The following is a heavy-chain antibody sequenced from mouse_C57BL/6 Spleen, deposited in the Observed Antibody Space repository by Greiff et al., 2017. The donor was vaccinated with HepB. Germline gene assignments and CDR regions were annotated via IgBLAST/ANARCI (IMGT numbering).Heavy chain of an antibody. CDR3: ARDKRDYDGTRAMDY. Sequence: VQRVESGGGLVKPGGSLKLSCAASGFTFSSYAMSWVRQTPEKRLEWVATISDGGSYTYYPDNVKGRFTISRDNAKNNLYLQMSHLKSEDTAMYYCARDKRDYDGTRAMDYWGQGTSVTVSS. CDR1: GFTFSSYA. CDR2: ISDGGSYT. V-gene: IGHV5-4*01. D-gene: IGHD2-4*01. J-gene: IGHJ4*01.